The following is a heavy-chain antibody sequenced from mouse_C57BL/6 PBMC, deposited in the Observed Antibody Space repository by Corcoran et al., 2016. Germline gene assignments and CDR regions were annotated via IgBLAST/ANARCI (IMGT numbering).Heavy chain of an antibody. Sequence: EVQLQQSGPELVKPGASVKISCKASGYTFTDYYMNWVKQSHGKSLEWIGDINPNNGGTSYNQKFKGKATLTVDKSSSTAYMELRSLTSEDSAVYYCARSGYYGSSYGNYFDYWGQGTTLTVSS. V-gene: IGHV1-26*01. D-gene: IGHD1-1*01. CDR2: INPNNGGT. J-gene: IGHJ2*01. CDR1: GYTFTDYY. CDR3: ARSGYYGSSYGNYFDY.